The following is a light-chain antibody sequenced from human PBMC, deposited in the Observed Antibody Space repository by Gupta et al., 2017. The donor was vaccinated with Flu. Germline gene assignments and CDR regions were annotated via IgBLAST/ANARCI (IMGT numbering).Light chain of an antibody. CDR1: QTVR. CDR3: QQYSNWPQWS. CDR2: DAS. Sequence: SPAHLSLSPGEKATRSFMDSQTVRLARYKHKASQPPRLLIYDASTRDTGNPAMFSGSEIGTFSTLTISIRKPGDFAVYYFQQYSNWPQWSFGEGTKVEIK. V-gene: IGKV3-11*01. J-gene: IGKJ1*01.